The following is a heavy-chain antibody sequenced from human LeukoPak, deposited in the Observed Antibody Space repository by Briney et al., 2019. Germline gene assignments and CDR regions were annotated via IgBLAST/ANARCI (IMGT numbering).Heavy chain of an antibody. CDR2: IDHSGST. Sequence: PSETLSLTCTVSGGSFSRYFWTWIRQTPGKGLEWIGYIDHSGSTNYSPSLQSRVTISIDTSKNQFSLKLNSVTAADTAVYFCARDQEHCSGTSCYPYWYDSWGQGTLVTVSS. J-gene: IGHJ5*01. D-gene: IGHD2-2*01. CDR1: GGSFSRYF. CDR3: ARDQEHCSGTSCYPYWYDS. V-gene: IGHV4-59*01.